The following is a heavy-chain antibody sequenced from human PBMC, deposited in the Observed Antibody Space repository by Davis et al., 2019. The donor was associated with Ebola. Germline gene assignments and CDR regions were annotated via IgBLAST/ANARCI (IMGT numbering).Heavy chain of an antibody. Sequence: SVKVSCKASGGTFSSYTISWVRQAPGQGLEWMGWISAYNGNTNYAQKLQGRLTITADESTRTAYMELNGLRSEDTAVYYCAHLGPQRYCSGGGCHGYLDYWGQGTLVTVSS. CDR2: ISAYNGNT. J-gene: IGHJ4*02. CDR3: AHLGPQRYCSGGGCHGYLDY. CDR1: GGTFSSYT. D-gene: IGHD2-15*01. V-gene: IGHV1-69*13.